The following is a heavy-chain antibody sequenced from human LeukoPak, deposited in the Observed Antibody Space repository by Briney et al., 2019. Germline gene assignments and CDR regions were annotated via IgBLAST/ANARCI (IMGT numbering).Heavy chain of an antibody. V-gene: IGHV3-7*01. CDR3: ARGNRSYFDWLFWY. CDR1: GFTFSSYW. Sequence: PGGSLRLSCAASGFTFSSYWMSWVRQAPGKGQEWVANIKQDGSEKYYVDSVKGRFTISRDNAKNSLYLQMNSLRAEDTAVYYCARGNRSYFDWLFWYWGQGTLVTVSS. CDR2: IKQDGSEK. D-gene: IGHD3-9*01. J-gene: IGHJ4*02.